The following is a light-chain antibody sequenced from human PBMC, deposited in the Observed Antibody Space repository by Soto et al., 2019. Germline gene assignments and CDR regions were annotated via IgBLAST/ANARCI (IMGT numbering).Light chain of an antibody. J-gene: IGKJ4*01. CDR2: DAS. CDR3: QQYDNLPLT. CDR1: QDINNY. V-gene: IGKV1-33*01. Sequence: DIQRTKSPSSLSASVGDRVTITCQASQDINNYLNWYQQKSGKAPKLLIYDASDLETGVPSRFSGSGSGTDFTFTISSLQPEDIATYYCQQYDNLPLTFGGGTKVDIK.